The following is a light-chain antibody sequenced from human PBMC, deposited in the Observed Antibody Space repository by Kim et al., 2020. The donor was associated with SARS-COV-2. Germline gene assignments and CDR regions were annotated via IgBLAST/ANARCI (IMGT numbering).Light chain of an antibody. CDR3: SAWDTRLRTWV. Sequence: QTATLACTWTTNNIGSQRVLFLPQHQRPPPKHLSHRRNARPSGISERFSASRSGDPASLTITGLQPEDDADYYCSAWDTRLRTWVFGGGTQLTVL. CDR1: TNNIGSQR. J-gene: IGLJ3*02. V-gene: IGLV10-54*01. CDR2: RRN.